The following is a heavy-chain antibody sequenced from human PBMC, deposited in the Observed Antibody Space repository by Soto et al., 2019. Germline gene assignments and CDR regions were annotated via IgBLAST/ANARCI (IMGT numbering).Heavy chain of an antibody. V-gene: IGHV3-48*03. CDR1: GFTFSSYE. CDR3: ARGGTGASDAFDI. J-gene: IGHJ3*02. D-gene: IGHD1-26*01. CDR2: ISSSGSTI. Sequence: GGSLRLSCAASGFTFSSYEMNWVRQAPGKGLEWVSYISSSGSTIYYADSVKARFTISRDNAKNSLYLQMNSLRAEDTAVYYCARGGTGASDAFDIWGQGTMVTVSS.